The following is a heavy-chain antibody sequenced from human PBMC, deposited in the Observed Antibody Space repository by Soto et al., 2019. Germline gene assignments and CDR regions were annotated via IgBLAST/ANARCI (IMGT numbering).Heavy chain of an antibody. J-gene: IGHJ6*04. CDR2: IYPGDSDT. CDR3: ARRNDIFTGPPAGSDLDF. CDR1: YW. V-gene: IGHV5-51*01. D-gene: IGHD3-9*01. Sequence: YWTGWVRQMPGKGLEWMGIIYPGDSDTRYSPSFQGQVTISADKSISTAYLQWSSLKASDTAFYYCARRNDIFTGPPAGSDLDFWGKGTTVTVSS.